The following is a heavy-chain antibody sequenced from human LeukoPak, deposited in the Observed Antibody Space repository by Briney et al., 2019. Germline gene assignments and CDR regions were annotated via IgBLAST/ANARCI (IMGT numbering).Heavy chain of an antibody. D-gene: IGHD4-23*01. J-gene: IGHJ4*02. CDR3: ARNSNPKYSVTTFDY. CDR2: INYSGST. CDR1: GGSISSGGYY. V-gene: IGHV4-31*03. Sequence: SETLSLTCTVSGGSISSGGYYWSWIRQHPGKGLEWIGYINYSGSTYYNPSLKSRVTISVDTSKNQFSLKLSSVTAADTAVYYCARNSNPKYSVTTFDYWGQGTLVTVSS.